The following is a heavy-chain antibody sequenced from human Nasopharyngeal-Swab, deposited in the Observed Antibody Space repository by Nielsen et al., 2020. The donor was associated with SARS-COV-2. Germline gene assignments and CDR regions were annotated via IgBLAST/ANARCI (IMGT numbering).Heavy chain of an antibody. CDR2: INHSGST. Sequence: RQAPGKGLEWIGEINHSGSTNYNPSLKSRVTISVDTSKNQFSLKLSSVTAADTAVYYCARDSFYGMDVWGQGTTVTVSS. V-gene: IGHV4-34*01. CDR3: ARDSFYGMDV. J-gene: IGHJ6*02.